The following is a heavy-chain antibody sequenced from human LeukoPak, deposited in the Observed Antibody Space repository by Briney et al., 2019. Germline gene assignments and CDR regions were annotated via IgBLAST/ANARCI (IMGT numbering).Heavy chain of an antibody. V-gene: IGHV3-23*01. D-gene: IGHD3-22*01. J-gene: IGHJ4*02. CDR3: ARADSSGYYFRRHGRSPFDY. Sequence: PGGSLRLSCAASGFTFNGYSMNWVRQAPGKGLEWVSAISGSGGSTYYADSVKGRFTISRDNSKNTLYLQMNSLRAEDTAVYYCARADSSGYYFRRHGRSPFDYWGQGTLVTVSS. CDR2: ISGSGGST. CDR1: GFTFNGYS.